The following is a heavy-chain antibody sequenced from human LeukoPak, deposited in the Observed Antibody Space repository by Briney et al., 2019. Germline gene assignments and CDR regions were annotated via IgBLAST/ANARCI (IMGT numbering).Heavy chain of an antibody. Sequence: GGSLRLSCAASGFTVSSNYMSWVRQAPGKGLEWVSVIYSGGSTYYADSVKGRFTISRDNSKNTLYLQMNSLRAEDTAAYYCARGFGYSNNYYFDYWGQGTLVTVSS. CDR2: IYSGGST. D-gene: IGHD6-13*01. CDR3: ARGFGYSNNYYFDY. CDR1: GFTVSSNY. V-gene: IGHV3-66*01. J-gene: IGHJ4*02.